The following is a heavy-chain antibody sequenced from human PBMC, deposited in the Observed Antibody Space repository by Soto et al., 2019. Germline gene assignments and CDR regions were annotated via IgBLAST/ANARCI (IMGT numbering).Heavy chain of an antibody. CDR3: ARDGIAVAGMGGYNAEYFQH. V-gene: IGHV1-18*01. Sequence: QVQLVQSGAEVKKPGASVKVSCKASGYTFTSYGISWVRQAPGQGLEWMGWISAYNGNTNYAQKLQGRVTMTTDTSTSTADMELRSLRADDTAVYYCARDGIAVAGMGGYNAEYFQHWGQGTLVTVSS. CDR1: GYTFTSYG. D-gene: IGHD6-19*01. CDR2: ISAYNGNT. J-gene: IGHJ1*01.